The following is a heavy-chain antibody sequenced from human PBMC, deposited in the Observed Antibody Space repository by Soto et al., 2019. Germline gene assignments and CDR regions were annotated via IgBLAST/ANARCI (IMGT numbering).Heavy chain of an antibody. CDR1: GGSISNYY. CDR2: IFYSGST. Sequence: QVHLQESGPSLVKPSETLSLTCTVSGGSISNYYWSWIRQPPGRGLEWIGHIFYSGSTNYNPALKSRVTISVDTSKSQFSLKLSSVTAADTAVYYCAKDSGYNYGYFRWFDPWGQGTLVTVSS. CDR3: AKDSGYNYGYFRWFDP. J-gene: IGHJ5*02. D-gene: IGHD5-18*01. V-gene: IGHV4-59*01.